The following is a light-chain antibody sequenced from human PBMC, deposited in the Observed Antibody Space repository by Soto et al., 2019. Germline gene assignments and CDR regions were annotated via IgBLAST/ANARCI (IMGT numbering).Light chain of an antibody. CDR3: CSYAGGYVFEVI. CDR2: DVT. J-gene: IGLJ2*01. CDR1: SSDVDDYNY. Sequence: QSALTQPRSASGSPGQSVTISCTGTSSDVDDYNYVSWYQQHPDTAPKLMIYDVTKRPSGVPDRFSGSKSGNTASLTISGLQAEDEADYYCCSYAGGYVFEVIFGGGTKLTVL. V-gene: IGLV2-11*01.